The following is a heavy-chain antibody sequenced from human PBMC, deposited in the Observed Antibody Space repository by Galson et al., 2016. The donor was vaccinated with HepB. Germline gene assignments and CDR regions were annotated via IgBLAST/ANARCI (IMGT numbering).Heavy chain of an antibody. J-gene: IGHJ2*01. CDR3: ASGTTVTTSNSFWYFDL. V-gene: IGHV3-23*01. CDR1: GFTFSSYA. Sequence: SLRLSCAASGFTFSSYAMTWVRQAPGKGLDWVSTISGSGGETHYADSVKGRFTFSRDNSKNTTYVQMTSLRAEDTAVYYCASGTTVTTSNSFWYFDLWGRGTLVTVSS. CDR2: ISGSGGET. D-gene: IGHD4-17*01.